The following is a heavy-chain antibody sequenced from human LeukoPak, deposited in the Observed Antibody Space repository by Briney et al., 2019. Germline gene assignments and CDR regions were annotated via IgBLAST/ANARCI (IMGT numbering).Heavy chain of an antibody. Sequence: PGGSLRLSCAASGSTFSSYGMHWVRQAPGKGLEWVAFIRYDGSNKYYADSVKGRFTISRDNSKNTLYLQMNSLRAEDTAVYYCAKDIGGSYYYYYMDVWGKGTTVTVSS. V-gene: IGHV3-30*02. CDR1: GSTFSSYG. CDR2: IRYDGSNK. J-gene: IGHJ6*03. CDR3: AKDIGGSYYYYYMDV. D-gene: IGHD3-16*01.